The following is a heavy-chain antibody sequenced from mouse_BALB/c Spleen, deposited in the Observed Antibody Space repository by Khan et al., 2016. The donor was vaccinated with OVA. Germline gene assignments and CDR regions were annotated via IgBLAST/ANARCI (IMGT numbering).Heavy chain of an antibody. CDR2: ISYSGNT. J-gene: IGHJ2*01. CDR3: ARVYGGDFDY. CDR1: GYSITTDYA. Sequence: VQLKQSGPGLVKPSQSLSLTCTVTGYSITTDYAWNWIRQFPGNKLEWMGYISYSGNTKYNPSLKSRISITRDTSKNPFFLQLKSVTTEDTARYYCARVYGGDFDYWGQGTTLTVAS. V-gene: IGHV3-2*02. D-gene: IGHD2-10*02.